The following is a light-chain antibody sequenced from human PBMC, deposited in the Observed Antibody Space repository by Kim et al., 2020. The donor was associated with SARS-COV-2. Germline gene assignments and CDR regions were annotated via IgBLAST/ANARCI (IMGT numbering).Light chain of an antibody. CDR3: SSYTSSTTLAYV. Sequence: QSALTQPASVSGSPGQSITISCTGTSRDVGDYNYVSWYQQYPGKAPKLMIYEVNNRPSGVSNRFSGSKSGNTASLTISGLQAEDEADYYCSSYTSSTTLAYVFGTGTKVTVL. V-gene: IGLV2-14*01. J-gene: IGLJ1*01. CDR2: EVN. CDR1: SRDVGDYNY.